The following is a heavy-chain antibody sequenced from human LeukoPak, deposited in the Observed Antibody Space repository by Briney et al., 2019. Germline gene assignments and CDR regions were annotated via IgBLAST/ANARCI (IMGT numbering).Heavy chain of an antibody. CDR1: GFTFSNYW. D-gene: IGHD3-22*01. CDR2: IRQDGSDK. V-gene: IGHV3-7*01. Sequence: GGSLRLSCAASGFTFSNYWMTWVRQAPGKGLEWVASIRQDGSDKHYVDSVKGRFTISRDNAKNSQYLQMNSLRAEDTAVYYCARWRVVVSNGGFDIWGQGTTVIVSS. J-gene: IGHJ3*02. CDR3: ARWRVVVSNGGFDI.